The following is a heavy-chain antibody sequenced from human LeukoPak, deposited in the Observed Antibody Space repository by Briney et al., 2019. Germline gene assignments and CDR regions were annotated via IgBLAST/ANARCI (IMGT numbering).Heavy chain of an antibody. V-gene: IGHV1-8*01. CDR3: ARGRLNGILTGYYTGYYFDY. D-gene: IGHD3-9*01. CDR1: GYTFTSYD. Sequence: ASVKVSCKASGYTFTSYDINWVRQAAGQGLEWMGWMNPNSGNTGYAQKFQGRVTITSNTSISTAYMELSSLISEDTAVYYCARGRLNGILTGYYTGYYFDYWGQGTLVTVSS. CDR2: MNPNSGNT. J-gene: IGHJ4*02.